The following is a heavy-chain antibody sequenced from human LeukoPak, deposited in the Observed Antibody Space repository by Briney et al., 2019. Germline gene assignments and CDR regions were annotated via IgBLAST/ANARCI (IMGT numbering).Heavy chain of an antibody. CDR1: GGSISSSNW. J-gene: IGHJ5*02. V-gene: IGHV4-4*02. Sequence: SETLSLTCAVSGGSISSSNWWSWVRQPPGKGLEWIGEIYHSGSTSYDPSLKSRVTISVDKSENQFSLKLSSVTAADTAVYYCARGGHSSGWYNWFDPWGQGTLVTVSS. D-gene: IGHD6-19*01. CDR3: ARGGHSSGWYNWFDP. CDR2: IYHSGST.